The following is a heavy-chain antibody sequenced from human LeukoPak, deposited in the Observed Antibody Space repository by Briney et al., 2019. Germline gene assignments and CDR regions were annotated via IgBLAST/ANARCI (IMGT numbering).Heavy chain of an antibody. J-gene: IGHJ4*02. V-gene: IGHV3-21*01. Sequence: GGSLRLSCAAAGFTFSSYSMNWVRQATGKGLDWVSSISSSSSYIYYADSVKGRFTISRDNAKNSLYLQMNSLRAEDTAVYYCARDGGYCSGGSCYNLDYWGQGTLVTVSS. CDR1: GFTFSSYS. CDR3: ARDGGYCSGGSCYNLDY. CDR2: ISSSSSYI. D-gene: IGHD2-15*01.